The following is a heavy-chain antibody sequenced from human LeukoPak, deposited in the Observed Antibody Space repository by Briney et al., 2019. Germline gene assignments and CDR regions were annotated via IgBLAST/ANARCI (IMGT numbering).Heavy chain of an antibody. Sequence: SETLSLTCAVYGGSFSGYYWSWIRQPPGEGLEWIGEINHSGSTNYNPSLKSRVTISVDTSKNQFSLKLSSVTAADTAVYYCARATTYYYDSSGLGYSYWGQGTLVTVSS. D-gene: IGHD3-22*01. CDR2: INHSGST. CDR1: GGSFSGYY. CDR3: ARATTYYYDSSGLGYSY. J-gene: IGHJ4*02. V-gene: IGHV4-34*01.